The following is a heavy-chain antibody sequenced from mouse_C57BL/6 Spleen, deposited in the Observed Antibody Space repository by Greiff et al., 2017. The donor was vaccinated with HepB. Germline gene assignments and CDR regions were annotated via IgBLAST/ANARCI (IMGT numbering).Heavy chain of an antibody. V-gene: IGHV1-81*01. D-gene: IGHD2-10*02. CDR3: ARTPYGNFRYFDV. CDR1: GYTFTSYG. CDR2: IYPRSGNT. J-gene: IGHJ1*03. Sequence: VKLVESGAELARPGASVKLSCKASGYTFTSYGISWVKQRTGQGLEWIGEIYPRSGNTYYNEKFKGKATLTADKSSSTAYMEIRSLTSEDSAVYFCARTPYGNFRYFDVWGTGTTVTVSS.